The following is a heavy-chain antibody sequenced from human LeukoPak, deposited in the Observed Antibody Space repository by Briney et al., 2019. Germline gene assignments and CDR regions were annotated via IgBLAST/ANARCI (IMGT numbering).Heavy chain of an antibody. CDR2: MNPNSGNT. J-gene: IGHJ4*02. Sequence: GALVKVSCKASGYTFTSYDINWVRQATGQGLEWMGWMNPNSGNTGYAQKFQGRVTMTRNTSISTAYMELRSLRSDDTAVFYCARDQYDYVWGSYRPYFDYWGQGTLVTVSS. V-gene: IGHV1-8*01. D-gene: IGHD3-16*02. CDR3: ARDQYDYVWGSYRPYFDY. CDR1: GYTFTSYD.